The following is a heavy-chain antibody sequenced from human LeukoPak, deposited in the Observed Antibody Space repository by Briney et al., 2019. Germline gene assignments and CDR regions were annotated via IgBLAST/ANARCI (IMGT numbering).Heavy chain of an antibody. CDR2: IYPGDSDT. CDR3: ARLGTHYYDSSGYRKTEAFVDY. CDR1: GYSFANYW. V-gene: IGHV5-51*01. D-gene: IGHD3-22*01. J-gene: IGHJ4*02. Sequence: GESLTISCMGSGYSFANYWIGWVRQMPGKGLEWMGIIYPGDSDTRYSPSFQGQVTISADKSISTAYLQWSSLKASDTAMYYCARLGTHYYDSSGYRKTEAFVDYWGQGTLVTVSS.